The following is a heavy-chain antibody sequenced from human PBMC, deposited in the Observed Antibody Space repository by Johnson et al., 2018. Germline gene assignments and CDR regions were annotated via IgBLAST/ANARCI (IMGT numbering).Heavy chain of an antibody. CDR2: INHSGST. CDR3: ARALYGDYGSYYYYYGMDV. CDR1: GGSFSGYY. Sequence: QVQLQQWGAGLLKPSETLSLTCAVYGGSFSGYYWSWIRQPPGKGLEWIGEINHSGSTNYNPSLKRRVTISLDTSKNQFSLKLNSVTAADTAVYYCARALYGDYGSYYYYYGMDVWGQGTTVTVSS. V-gene: IGHV4-34*01. J-gene: IGHJ6*02. D-gene: IGHD4-17*01.